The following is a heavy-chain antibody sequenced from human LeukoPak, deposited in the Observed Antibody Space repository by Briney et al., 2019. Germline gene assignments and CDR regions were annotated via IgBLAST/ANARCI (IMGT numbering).Heavy chain of an antibody. J-gene: IGHJ4*02. CDR3: ARALSLYYDNTVAYVAY. CDR2: INPSGGVT. V-gene: IGHV1-46*01. Sequence: ASVKVSCKASGYTFTTYFMHWVRQAPGQGLEWMGIINPSGGVTRYAQKFQGRVTMTRDTSTSTVYMDLSSLRSEDTAVYYCARALSLYYDNTVAYVAYWGQGTLVTVSS. CDR1: GYTFTTYF. D-gene: IGHD3-22*01.